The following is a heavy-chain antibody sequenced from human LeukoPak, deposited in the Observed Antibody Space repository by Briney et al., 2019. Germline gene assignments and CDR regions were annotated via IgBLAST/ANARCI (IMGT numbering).Heavy chain of an antibody. CDR2: IIPIFGTA. Sequence: SVKVSCKASGGTFSSYAISWVRQAPGQGLEWMGRIIPIFGTANYAQKFQGRVTITADKSASTAYMELSSLRSEDTAVYYCARPSDSSGYYWPTGSFDIWGQGTMVTVSS. CDR3: ARPSDSSGYYWPTGSFDI. D-gene: IGHD3-22*01. V-gene: IGHV1-69*06. CDR1: GGTFSSYA. J-gene: IGHJ3*02.